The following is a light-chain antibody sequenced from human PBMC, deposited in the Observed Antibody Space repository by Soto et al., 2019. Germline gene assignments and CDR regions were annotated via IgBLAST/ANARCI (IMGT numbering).Light chain of an antibody. V-gene: IGKV1-5*03. CDR2: KAS. CDR1: QPVGDS. Sequence: IQMTQSPSSLSASVGDRVTITCRASQPVGDSLAWFQQTPGKAPRLLIYKASTLQGGVPSRFSGSGSGTEFTLTISSLQPDDFATYYCQQYNTYSTFGQGTRLEIK. CDR3: QQYNTYST. J-gene: IGKJ5*01.